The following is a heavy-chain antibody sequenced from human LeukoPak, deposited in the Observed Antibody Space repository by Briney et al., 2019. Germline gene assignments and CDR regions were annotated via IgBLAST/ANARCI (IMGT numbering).Heavy chain of an antibody. Sequence: SETLSLTCTVSGGSISSYHWSWIRQPPGKGLEWIGCIYNSGNTYYNTSLKSRVTISADTSNNQCSLRLSSVTAADTAVYYCARHTPVTTSDIWGQGTMVTVSS. CDR1: GGSISSYH. D-gene: IGHD1-1*01. CDR2: IYNSGNT. J-gene: IGHJ3*02. CDR3: ARHTPVTTSDI. V-gene: IGHV4-59*08.